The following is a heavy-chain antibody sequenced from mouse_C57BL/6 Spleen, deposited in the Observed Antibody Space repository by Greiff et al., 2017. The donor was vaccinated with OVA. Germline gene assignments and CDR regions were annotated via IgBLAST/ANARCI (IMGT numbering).Heavy chain of an antibody. CDR3: ARMSSGSWFAY. V-gene: IGHV5-6*02. J-gene: IGHJ3*01. CDR1: GFTFSSYG. CDR2: ISSGGSYT. D-gene: IGHD3-2*02. Sequence: DVMLVESGGDLVKPGGSLKLSCAASGFTFSSYGMSWVRQTPDKRLEWVATISSGGSYTYYPDSVKGRFTISRDNAKNTLYLQMSSLKSEDTAMYYCARMSSGSWFAYWGQGTLVTVSA.